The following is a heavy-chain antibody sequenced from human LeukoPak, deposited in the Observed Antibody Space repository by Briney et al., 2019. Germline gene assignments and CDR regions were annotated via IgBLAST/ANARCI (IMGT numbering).Heavy chain of an antibody. CDR3: ARVHCGGDCYSLFDP. Sequence: SETLSLTCTVSGGSISCYYWSWIRQPPGKGLEWIGYIYYSGSTNYNPSLKSRVTISVDTSKNQFSLKLSSVTAADTAVYYCARVHCGGDCYSLFDPWGQGTLVTVSS. D-gene: IGHD2-21*02. CDR2: IYYSGST. J-gene: IGHJ5*02. V-gene: IGHV4-59*01. CDR1: GGSISCYY.